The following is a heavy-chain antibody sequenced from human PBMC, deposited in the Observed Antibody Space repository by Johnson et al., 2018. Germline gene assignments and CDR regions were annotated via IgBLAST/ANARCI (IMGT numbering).Heavy chain of an antibody. V-gene: IGHV3-21*01. CDR1: GFTFSIYG. J-gene: IGHJ6*03. CDR3: ERGQWLVPGYFCDMDV. D-gene: IGHD6-19*01. CDR2: IGGSGTSI. Sequence: VQLVESGGGLVKPGGSLRLSCAASGFTFSIYGMNWVRQAPGKGLEWVSFIGGSGTSIHYADSVKGRFTISRDNAKNSLYLQMSSLRAEDSASYLCERGQWLVPGYFCDMDVWGEGTTVTVSS.